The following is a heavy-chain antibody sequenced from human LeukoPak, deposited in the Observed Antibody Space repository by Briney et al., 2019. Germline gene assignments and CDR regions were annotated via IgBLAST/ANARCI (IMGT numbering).Heavy chain of an antibody. CDR3: ARAAAGSYYYYYYMDV. V-gene: IGHV4-4*02. D-gene: IGHD6-13*01. Sequence: SETLSLTCAVSGGSISSSNWWSWVRQPPGKGLEWIGEIYHSGSTNYNPSLKSRVTISVDKSKNQFSLKLSSVTAADTAVYYCARAAAGSYYYYYYMDVWGKGTTVTVSS. J-gene: IGHJ6*03. CDR2: IYHSGST. CDR1: GGSISSSNW.